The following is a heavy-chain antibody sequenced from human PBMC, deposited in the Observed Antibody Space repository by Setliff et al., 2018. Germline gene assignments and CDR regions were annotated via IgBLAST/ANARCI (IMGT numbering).Heavy chain of an antibody. V-gene: IGHV1-46*01. J-gene: IGHJ4*02. CDR3: ARINFYVSSGYYYAPDY. Sequence: GASVKVSCKASGYTFTRYYMYWVRQAPGQGLEWMGIINVSGGSASYAEKFQGRVTMTRDTSTSTIYMELASLIYDDTAIYYCARINFYVSSGYYYAPDYWGPGTLVTVSS. CDR1: GYTFTRYY. CDR2: INVSGGSA. D-gene: IGHD3-22*01.